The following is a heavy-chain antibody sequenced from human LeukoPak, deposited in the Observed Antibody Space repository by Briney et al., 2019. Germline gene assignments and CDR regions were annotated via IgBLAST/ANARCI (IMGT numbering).Heavy chain of an antibody. CDR2: INWNGGST. CDR1: GFIFYDYG. J-gene: IGHJ6*03. D-gene: IGHD6-6*01. CDR3: ARVQLVDYYYYSYMDV. Sequence: PGGSLRLSCAAFGFIFYDYGMSWVRQARAKGLEWVSGINWNGGSTGYADSVKGRFTISRDNAKNSLYLQMNSLRAEDTALYYCARVQLVDYYYYSYMDVWGKGTTVTVSS. V-gene: IGHV3-20*04.